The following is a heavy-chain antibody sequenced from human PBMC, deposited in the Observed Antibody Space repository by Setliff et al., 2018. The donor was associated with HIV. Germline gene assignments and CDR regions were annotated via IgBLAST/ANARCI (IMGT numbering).Heavy chain of an antibody. CDR2: ISRTGST. CDR3: ASPYYDFVWGSYQPDY. D-gene: IGHD3-16*02. V-gene: IGHV3-11*04. Sequence: GGSLRLSCAASGFKYSDFNMNWIRQAPGKGLEWISYISRTGSTYYADSVKGRFTISRDNSKNTLYLQMNSLRVEDTAVYYCASPYYDFVWGSYQPDYWGQGTLVTVSS. J-gene: IGHJ4*02. CDR1: GFKYSDFN.